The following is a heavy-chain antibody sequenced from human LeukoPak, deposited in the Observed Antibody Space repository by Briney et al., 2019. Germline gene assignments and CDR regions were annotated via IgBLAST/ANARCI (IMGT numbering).Heavy chain of an antibody. CDR3: ARHRATILYIDD. V-gene: IGHV4-39*01. CDR1: GFTFSSYSMN. J-gene: IGHJ4*02. Sequence: GSLRLSCAASGFTFSSYSMNWVRQPPGKGLEWIGSIYYSGSTYYNPSLKSRVTISVDTSKNQFSLKLSSVTAADTAVYYCARHRATILYIDDWGQGTLVTVSS. D-gene: IGHD3-3*01. CDR2: IYYSGST.